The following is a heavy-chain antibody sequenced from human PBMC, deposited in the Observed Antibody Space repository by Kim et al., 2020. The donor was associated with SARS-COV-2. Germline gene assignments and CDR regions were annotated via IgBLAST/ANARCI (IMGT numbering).Heavy chain of an antibody. CDR2: INHSGST. D-gene: IGHD6-13*01. J-gene: IGHJ4*02. Sequence: SETLSLTCAVYGGSFSGYYWSWIRQPPGKGLERIGEINHSGSTNYNPSLKRRVTISVDTSKNQFSLKLSSVTAADTAVYYCARGRIAAAGMDIDYWGQGTLVTVSS. CDR1: GGSFSGYY. CDR3: ARGRIAAAGMDIDY. V-gene: IGHV4-34*01.